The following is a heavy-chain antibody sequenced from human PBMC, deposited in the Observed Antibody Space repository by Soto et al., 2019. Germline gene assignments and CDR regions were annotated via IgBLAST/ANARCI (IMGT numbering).Heavy chain of an antibody. CDR3: ARDASAYGGGDGYSGYYYYYGMDV. CDR1: GGSISSGGYY. V-gene: IGHV4-31*03. Sequence: QVQLQESGPGLVKPSQTLSLTCTVSGGSISSGGYYWSWIRQHPGKGLEWIGYIYYSGSTYYNPSLKSRGTISVDTAKNQFALKLSSVTAADTAVYYCARDASAYGGGDGYSGYYYYYGMDVWGQGTTVTVSS. D-gene: IGHD2-21*02. CDR2: IYYSGST. J-gene: IGHJ6*02.